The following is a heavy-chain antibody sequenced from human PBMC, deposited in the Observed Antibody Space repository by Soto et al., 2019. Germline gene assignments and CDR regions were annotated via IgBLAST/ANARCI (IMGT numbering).Heavy chain of an antibody. CDR1: GGSISSYY. CDR2: IYYSGST. J-gene: IGHJ4*02. V-gene: IGHV4-59*01. CDR3: ARGTPPLGVFYYSSGQAQEFDY. D-gene: IGHD3-22*01. Sequence: SETLALTCTVYGGSISSYYWSWIRQPPGKGLEWIGYIYYSGSTNYNPSLKSRVTISVDTSKNQFSLKLSSVTAADTAVYYCARGTPPLGVFYYSSGQAQEFDYWGQGTLVTVSS.